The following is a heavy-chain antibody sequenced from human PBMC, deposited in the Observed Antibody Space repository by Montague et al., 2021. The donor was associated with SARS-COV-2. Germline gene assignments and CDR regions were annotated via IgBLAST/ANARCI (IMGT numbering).Heavy chain of an antibody. Sequence: SETLSLTCTVSGGSISSYYWNWIRQTPGKGLEWIGYANHVRGPNRTNTXTNPSIKWRVTISLDTSENQFSLTLSSVTAAVTAVYYCARTWRFVQCYGLDIWGQGTMVTVSS. D-gene: IGHD3-16*01. CDR2: ANHVRGPNRTNT. CDR3: ARTWRFVQCYGLDI. V-gene: IGHV4-59*12. CDR1: GGSISSYY. J-gene: IGHJ3*02.